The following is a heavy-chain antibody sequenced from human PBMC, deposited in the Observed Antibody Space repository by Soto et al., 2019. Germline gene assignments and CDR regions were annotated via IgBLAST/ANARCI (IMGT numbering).Heavy chain of an antibody. D-gene: IGHD3-3*01. V-gene: IGHV4-31*03. CDR3: ARDVRLGITIFGVVTGNAFDI. CDR2: IYYSGST. CDR1: GGSISSGGYY. Sequence: QVQLQESGPGLVKPSQTLSLTCTVSGGSISSGGYYWSRSRQHPGKGLEWIGYIYYSGSTYYNPSLKSRVTISVDTSKNQFSLKLSSVTAADTAVYYCARDVRLGITIFGVVTGNAFDIWGQGTMVTVSS. J-gene: IGHJ3*02.